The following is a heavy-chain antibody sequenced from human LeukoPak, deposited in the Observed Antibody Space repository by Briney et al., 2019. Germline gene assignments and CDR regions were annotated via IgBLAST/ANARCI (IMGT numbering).Heavy chain of an antibody. J-gene: IGHJ4*02. CDR2: IRYDGSNK. V-gene: IGHV3-30*02. CDR3: AKDLFYDSSGYYSPFDY. D-gene: IGHD3-22*01. Sequence: PGGSLRLSCAASGFTFSSYGMHWVRQAPGKGLEWVAFIRYDGSNKYYADSVKGRFTISRDNSKNTLYLQMNSLRAEDTAVYYCAKDLFYDSSGYYSPFDYWGQGTLVTVSS. CDR1: GFTFSSYG.